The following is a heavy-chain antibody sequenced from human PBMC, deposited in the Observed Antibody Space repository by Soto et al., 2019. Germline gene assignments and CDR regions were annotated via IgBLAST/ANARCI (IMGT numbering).Heavy chain of an antibody. J-gene: IGHJ6*02. CDR1: GYIFVNYG. Sequence: QVQLVQSGDEVRKPGSSVKVSCKASGYIFVNYGIAWVRQAPGQGLEWMGWFSPYSGNTHYARKVQGRLTMTTATSPSTAYMEQGSLTSDDTAVDYCATADNFVTHAPPDVWGQGTTVTVSS. CDR2: FSPYSGNT. V-gene: IGHV1-18*01. D-gene: IGHD3-16*02. CDR3: ATADNFVTHAPPDV.